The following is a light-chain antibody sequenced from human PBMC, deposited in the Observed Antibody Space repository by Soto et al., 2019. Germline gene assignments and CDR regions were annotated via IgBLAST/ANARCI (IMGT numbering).Light chain of an antibody. Sequence: DIQMTQSPSTLSASVGDRVTITCRASQSISNRLAWYQQKPGKAPKVLIYDASSLESGVPSRFSGSVSGTEFILPISSLQPDDFPSYCCQHYGGMCTVGKGTQVE. CDR2: DAS. J-gene: IGKJ1*01. CDR3: QHYGGMCT. V-gene: IGKV1-5*01. CDR1: QSISNR.